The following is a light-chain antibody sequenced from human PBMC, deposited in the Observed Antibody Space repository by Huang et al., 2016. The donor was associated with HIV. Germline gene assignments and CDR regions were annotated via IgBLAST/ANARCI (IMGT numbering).Light chain of an antibody. Sequence: EIVLTQSPGTLSLSSGERATLSCRASQRVSSSFLAWYQQKPGQAPRLLIYGAASRATCVPDRFSGSGSGTDVTLTISRLVPEDFAVYYCQQYATSPYTFGQGTKLEIK. CDR2: GAA. CDR3: QQYATSPYT. J-gene: IGKJ2*01. CDR1: QRVSSSF. V-gene: IGKV3-20*01.